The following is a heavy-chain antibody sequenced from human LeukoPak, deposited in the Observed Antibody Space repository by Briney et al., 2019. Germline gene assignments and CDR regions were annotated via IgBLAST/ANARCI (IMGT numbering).Heavy chain of an antibody. J-gene: IGHJ4*02. CDR3: AKEDSSWYGGAVFDY. CDR1: GFTFDDYT. CDR2: ISWDGGST. Sequence: GGSLRLSCAASGFTFDDYTMHWVRQAPGKGLEWVSLISWDGGSTYCADSVKGRFTISRDNSKNSLYLQMNSLRTEDTALYYCAKEDSSWYGGAVFDYWGQGTLVTVSS. V-gene: IGHV3-43*01. D-gene: IGHD6-13*01.